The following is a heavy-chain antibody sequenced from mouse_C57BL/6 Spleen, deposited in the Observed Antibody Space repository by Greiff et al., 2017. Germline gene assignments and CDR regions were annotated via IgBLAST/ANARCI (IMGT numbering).Heavy chain of an antibody. V-gene: IGHV1-72*01. Sequence: QVQLQQPGAELVKPGASVKLSCKASGYTFTSYWMHWVKQRPGRGLEWIGRIDPNSGGTKYNEKFKSKATLTVDKPSSTAYMQLSSLTSEDSAVXYCARSLFITTVEAFAYWGQGTLVTVSA. CDR3: ARSLFITTVEAFAY. J-gene: IGHJ3*01. CDR1: GYTFTSYW. D-gene: IGHD1-1*01. CDR2: IDPNSGGT.